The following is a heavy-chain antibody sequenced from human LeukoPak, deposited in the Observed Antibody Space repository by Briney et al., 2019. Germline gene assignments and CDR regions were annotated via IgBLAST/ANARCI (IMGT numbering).Heavy chain of an antibody. D-gene: IGHD3-22*01. CDR3: ARVDREGDSSGYDAFDI. CDR2: ISGSGGST. V-gene: IGHV3-23*01. J-gene: IGHJ3*02. Sequence: PGGSLRLSCAASGFTFSSYAMSWVRQAPGKGLEWVSAISGSGGSTYYADSVKGRFTISRDNSKNTLYLQMNSLRAEDTAVYYCARVDREGDSSGYDAFDIWGQGTMVTVSS. CDR1: GFTFSSYA.